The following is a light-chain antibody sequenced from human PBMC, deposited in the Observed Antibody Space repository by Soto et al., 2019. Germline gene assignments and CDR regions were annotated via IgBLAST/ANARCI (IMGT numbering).Light chain of an antibody. CDR2: DAS. V-gene: IGKV1-5*01. J-gene: IGKJ1*01. CDR1: QSIGRF. CDR3: QQCYMGWT. Sequence: DIQMTQSPSTLSASVGDRVTIACRASQSIGRFLAWYQHQPGKAPKLLIYDASTLESGVPSRFSGTGSGTEFTFSITSLQTEDFGTYYCQQCYMGWTFGQGTKVDI.